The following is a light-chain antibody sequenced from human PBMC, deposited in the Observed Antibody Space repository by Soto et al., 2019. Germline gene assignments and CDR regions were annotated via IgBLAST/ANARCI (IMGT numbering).Light chain of an antibody. J-gene: IGKJ1*01. CDR2: KAS. Sequence: DIQMTQSPSTLSESVGDRVTITCRASQSISSWLAWYQQKPGKAPKLLIYKASSLESGVPSRFSGSGSGTEFTLTISSLQPDDFATYYCQQSWTFGQGTKVDIK. CDR1: QSISSW. CDR3: QQSWT. V-gene: IGKV1-5*03.